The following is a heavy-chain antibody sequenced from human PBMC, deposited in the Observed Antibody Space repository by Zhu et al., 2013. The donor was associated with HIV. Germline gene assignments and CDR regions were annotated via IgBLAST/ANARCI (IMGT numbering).Heavy chain of an antibody. CDR1: GYTFSSYG. V-gene: IGHV1-18*01. D-gene: IGHD1-26*01. CDR3: ATRIVGSGTGGGYRRGDPTGNPSVHPSSVHALPEPETGSPYF. CDR2: ISTYNGHT. J-gene: IGHJ1*01. Sequence: QVQLVQSGPEVKKPGASLKVSCKASGYTFSSYGINWVRQAPGQGFEWMGWISTYNGHTNYAQKLQGRVTMTTETSKATVYMELGSLRYDDTAVYYCATRIVGSGTGGGYRRGDPTGNPSVHPSSVHALPEPETGSPYF.